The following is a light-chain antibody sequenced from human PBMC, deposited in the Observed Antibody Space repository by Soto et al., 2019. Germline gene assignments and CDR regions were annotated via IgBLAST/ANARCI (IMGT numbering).Light chain of an antibody. V-gene: IGLV2-14*02. CDR1: ISDVGTYNL. Sequence: QSALTQPASVSGSPGQSITISCTGTISDVGTYNLVSWFQQHPGKAPKLMIFEVSERPSGVSNRFSGSKSGNAASLTISGLQADDEADYYCISYTVSRSYVFGPGTKLTVL. CDR2: EVS. CDR3: ISYTVSRSYV. J-gene: IGLJ1*01.